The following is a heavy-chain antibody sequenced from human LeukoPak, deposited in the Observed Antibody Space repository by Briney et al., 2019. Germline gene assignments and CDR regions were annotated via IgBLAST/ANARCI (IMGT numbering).Heavy chain of an antibody. V-gene: IGHV3-30*18. Sequence: GGSLRLSCATSGFSFISYGMHWVRQAPGKGLEWVGVISDDGRRKDYADSVKGRFTISRDNSKDTLYLQMNSLRAEDTAVYYCAKRPSDYGDYVSYFDYWGQGTLVTVSS. CDR2: ISDDGRRK. CDR3: AKRPSDYGDYVSYFDY. D-gene: IGHD4-17*01. J-gene: IGHJ4*02. CDR1: GFSFISYG.